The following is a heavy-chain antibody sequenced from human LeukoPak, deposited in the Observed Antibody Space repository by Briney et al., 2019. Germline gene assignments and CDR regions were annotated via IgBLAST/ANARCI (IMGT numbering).Heavy chain of an antibody. CDR2: ISSSSSYI. D-gene: IGHD1-26*01. J-gene: IGHJ4*02. CDR3: ARGVLKSGSDY. Sequence: GGSLRLSCAASGFTFSSYSMNWVRPAPGKGLEWVSSISSSSSYIYYADSVKGRFTLSRDNAKNSLYLQMNSLRAEDTAVYYCARGVLKSGSDYWGLGTLVTVSS. CDR1: GFTFSSYS. V-gene: IGHV3-21*01.